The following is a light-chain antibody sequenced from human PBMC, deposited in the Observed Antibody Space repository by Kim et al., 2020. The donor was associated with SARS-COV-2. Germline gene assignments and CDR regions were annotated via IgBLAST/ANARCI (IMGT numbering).Light chain of an antibody. CDR3: QTWGTGIQGV. V-gene: IGLV4-69*01. J-gene: IGLJ3*02. CDR1: RGHSSYA. Sequence: VKLTCTLSRGHSSYAIAWHQQQPEKGPRYLMKLNSDGSHSKGDGIPDRFSGSSSGAERYLTISSLQSEDEADYYCQTWGTGIQGVFGGGTQLTVL. CDR2: LNSDGSH.